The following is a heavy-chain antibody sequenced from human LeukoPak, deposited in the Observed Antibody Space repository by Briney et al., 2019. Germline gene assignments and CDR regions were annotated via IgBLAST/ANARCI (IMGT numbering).Heavy chain of an antibody. V-gene: IGHV4-4*02. D-gene: IGHD3-22*01. J-gene: IGHJ4*02. CDR3: ASEPRYYYDSSGS. CDR2: IYHSGST. Sequence: SGTLSLTCAVSGGSISSSNWWSWVRQPPGKGLEWIGEIYHSGSTNYNPSLKSRVTVSVDKSKNQFSLKLSSVTAADTAVYYCASEPRYYYDSSGSWGQETLVTVSS. CDR1: GGSISSSNW.